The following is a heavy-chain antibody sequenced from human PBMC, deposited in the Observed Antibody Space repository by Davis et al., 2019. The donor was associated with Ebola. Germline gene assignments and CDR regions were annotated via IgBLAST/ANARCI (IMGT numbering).Heavy chain of an antibody. Sequence: PSETLSLTCTVSGGSISSGGYYWSWIRQHPGKGLEWIGYIYYSGSTYYNPSLKSRVTISVDTSKNQFSLKLSSVTAADTAVYYCARDCPSHQTDPPYMDVWGKGTTVTVSS. V-gene: IGHV4-31*03. D-gene: IGHD1-14*01. CDR3: ARDCPSHQTDPPYMDV. J-gene: IGHJ6*03. CDR1: GGSISSGGYY. CDR2: IYYSGST.